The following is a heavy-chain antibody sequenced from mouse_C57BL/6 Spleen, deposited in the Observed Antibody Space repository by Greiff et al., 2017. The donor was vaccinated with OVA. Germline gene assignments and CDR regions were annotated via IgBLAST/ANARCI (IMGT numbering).Heavy chain of an antibody. V-gene: IGHV1-53*01. D-gene: IGHD2-12*01. J-gene: IGHJ4*01. CDR3: ARDSQGAMDY. CDR1: GYTFTSYW. CDR2: INPSNGGT. Sequence: QVHVKQPGTELVKPGASVKLSCKASGYTFTSYWMHWVKQRPGPGLEWIGNINPSNGGTNYNEKLKSKATLTVDKSSSTAYMQLSSLTSEDSAVYYCARDSQGAMDYWGQGTSVTVSS.